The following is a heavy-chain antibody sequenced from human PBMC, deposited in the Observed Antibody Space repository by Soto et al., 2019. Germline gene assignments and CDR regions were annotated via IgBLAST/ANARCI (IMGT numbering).Heavy chain of an antibody. Sequence: GSVKVSFKACGDTFTTYDINWLRQATGHGGEWMGWINPNSGNIGYAQRFQGRLTMTRDTAIRTAYMEVSSLSSDDTAVYYCARGRASGSYYLLDYWGQGTLVTVSS. CDR1: GDTFTTYD. D-gene: IGHD3-10*01. J-gene: IGHJ4*02. CDR3: ARGRASGSYYLLDY. CDR2: INPNSGNI. V-gene: IGHV1-8*01.